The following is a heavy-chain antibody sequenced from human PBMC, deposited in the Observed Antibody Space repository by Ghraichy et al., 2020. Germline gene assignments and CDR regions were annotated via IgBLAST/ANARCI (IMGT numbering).Heavy chain of an antibody. J-gene: IGHJ3*02. Sequence: GGSLRLSCAASGFTFSTYHMNWVRQAPGTGPEWVSVISGSGGSTYYADSVKGRFTISRDNSKNTLYLQMNSLRAEDTAVYNCAKSVEQQLARIAFDMWGRGTMVTVSS. CDR1: GFTFSTYH. CDR2: ISGSGGST. D-gene: IGHD6-13*01. V-gene: IGHV3-23*01. CDR3: AKSVEQQLARIAFDM.